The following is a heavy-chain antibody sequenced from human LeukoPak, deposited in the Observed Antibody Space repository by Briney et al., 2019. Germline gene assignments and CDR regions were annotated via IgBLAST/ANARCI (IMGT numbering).Heavy chain of an antibody. CDR3: AKDRGGSSQLGDAFDV. J-gene: IGHJ3*01. CDR2: ISYDGSNK. Sequence: PGGSLRLSCAASGITFSSYAMHWVRQAPGKGLEWVAVISYDGSNKYYADSVKGRFTISRDNAKNSLYLQMNSLRAEDTALYYCAKDRGGSSQLGDAFDVWGQGTMVSVSS. D-gene: IGHD2-15*01. V-gene: IGHV3-30*04. CDR1: GITFSSYA.